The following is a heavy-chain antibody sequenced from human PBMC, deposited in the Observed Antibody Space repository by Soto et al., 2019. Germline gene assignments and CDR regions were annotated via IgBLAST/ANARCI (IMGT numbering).Heavy chain of an antibody. J-gene: IGHJ6*02. CDR1: GFTFKNYG. V-gene: IGHV3-33*01. CDR2: IEYDGNNK. Sequence: QVQLEESGGGVVQPGRSLRLSCAASGFTFKNYGREWFRKAPGKGLEWVAVIEYDGNNKYYADSVKGRFTISRDNSKNMLYLQINSLRAEDTAVYYCARDRQQLLLLYGMDVWGQGTTVTVSS. CDR3: ARDRQQLLLLYGMDV. D-gene: IGHD6-13*01.